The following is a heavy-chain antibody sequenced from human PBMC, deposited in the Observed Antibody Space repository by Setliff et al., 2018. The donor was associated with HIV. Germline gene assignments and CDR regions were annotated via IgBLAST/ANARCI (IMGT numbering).Heavy chain of an antibody. CDR3: ARAGYLLHYFDS. J-gene: IGHJ4*02. Sequence: ASVKVSCKASGYTFTSYDINWVRQATGQGLEWMGWMNPKSGNTGYAQKFQGRVTMTEDTSTDTAYMELSSLRSEDTAVYYCARAGYLLHYFDSWGQGTLVTVSS. V-gene: IGHV1-8*02. CDR2: MNPKSGNT. CDR1: GYTFTSYD. D-gene: IGHD1-26*01.